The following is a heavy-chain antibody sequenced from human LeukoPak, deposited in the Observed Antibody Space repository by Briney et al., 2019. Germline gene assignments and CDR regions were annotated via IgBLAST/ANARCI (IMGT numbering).Heavy chain of an antibody. D-gene: IGHD7-27*01. CDR3: TRDSGADRRYFDL. V-gene: IGHV3-74*01. CDR2: IDGDGATT. Sequence: GGSLRLSCAASGFTFNSYLMSWVRQAPGKGLVWVSRIDGDGATTSYEDSVKGRFTISRDNANNMVYLEMNSLRVEDTAVYYCTRDSGADRRYFDLWGRGTLVTVSS. J-gene: IGHJ2*01. CDR1: GFTFNSYL.